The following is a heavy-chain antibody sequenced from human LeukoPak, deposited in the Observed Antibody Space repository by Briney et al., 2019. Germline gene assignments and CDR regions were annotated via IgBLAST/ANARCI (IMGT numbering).Heavy chain of an antibody. D-gene: IGHD2/OR15-2a*01. CDR1: GGSISSYY. CDR2: IYTSGST. J-gene: IGHJ4*02. CDR3: ARGRMYGRYHFPNYFDY. Sequence: PSETLSLTCTVSGGSISSYYWSWIRQPAGKGLEWIGRIYTSGSTNYNPSLKSRVTISVDTSKNQFSLKLSSVTAADTAVYYCARGRMYGRYHFPNYFDYWGQGTLVTVSS. V-gene: IGHV4-4*07.